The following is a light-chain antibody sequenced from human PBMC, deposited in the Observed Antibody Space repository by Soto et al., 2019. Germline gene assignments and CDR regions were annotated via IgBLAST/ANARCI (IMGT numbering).Light chain of an antibody. V-gene: IGKV1-5*01. CDR2: DSS. J-gene: IGKJ2*01. CDR3: QQYNT. CDR1: QSISSW. Sequence: DIQMTQSPSTLSASVGDRVTITCRASQSISSWLAWYPQKPGKAPKLLLYDSSSLESGVTSRFSGSGSGTEFTLTLSSLQPNYFAKYYCQQYNTFGQGTKLEIK.